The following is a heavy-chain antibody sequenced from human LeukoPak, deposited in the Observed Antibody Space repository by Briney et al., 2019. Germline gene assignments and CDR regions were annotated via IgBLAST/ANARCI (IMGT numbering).Heavy chain of an antibody. J-gene: IGHJ3*02. CDR2: INHSGST. CDR3: ARAFSSSSGIHYAFDI. CDR1: GGSIRSGSYY. Sequence: PSETLSLTCTVSGGSIRSGSYYWSWIRQPPGRGLEWDGEINHSGSTNYNPSLKSRVTISVDPSKNQFSLKLSSVTAADTAVYYCARAFSSSSGIHYAFDIWGQGTMVTVSS. D-gene: IGHD6-13*01. V-gene: IGHV4-39*07.